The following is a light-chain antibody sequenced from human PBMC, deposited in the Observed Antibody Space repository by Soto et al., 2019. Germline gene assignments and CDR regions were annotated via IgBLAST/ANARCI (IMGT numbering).Light chain of an antibody. CDR3: QQYITYPYS. Sequence: DIQMTQSPSTLSASVGDRVTITCRASQSTSTWLAWYQQRPGKTPKLLISEASKLESGVPSRFSGSGSGTEFTLTIISLHPDDFATYYCQQYITYPYSFGQGTKVEIK. J-gene: IGKJ1*01. CDR1: QSTSTW. CDR2: EAS. V-gene: IGKV1-5*03.